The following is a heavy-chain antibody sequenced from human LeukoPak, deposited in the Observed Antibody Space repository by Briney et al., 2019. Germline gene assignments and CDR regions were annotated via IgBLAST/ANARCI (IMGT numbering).Heavy chain of an antibody. CDR1: GFTFDDYG. J-gene: IGHJ6*02. CDR2: INWNGGST. CDR3: ARVMNRYYYDSSGYPRGVGGYYYYGMDV. Sequence: GGSLRLSCAASGFTFDDYGMGWVRHAPGKGLEWVSGINWNGGSTRYADSVKGRFTISRDNAKNSLYLQMNSLRAEDTALYHCARVMNRYYYDSSGYPRGVGGYYYYGMDVWGQGTTVTVSS. D-gene: IGHD3-22*01. V-gene: IGHV3-20*01.